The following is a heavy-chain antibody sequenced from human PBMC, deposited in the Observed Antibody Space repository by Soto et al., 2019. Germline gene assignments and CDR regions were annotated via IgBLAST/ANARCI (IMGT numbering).Heavy chain of an antibody. J-gene: IGHJ6*02. CDR3: ARESEPPLVWEHFFYGLDV. D-gene: IGHD3-16*01. Sequence: QVQLVQSGPEVKEPVASVKVSCKSSGYGFTTRAVNWVRQAPGYGLEWMGWVKPANGNTRYSQKFPGRLSIPRDTSANTIYMELTALSFEDTAVYFCARESEPPLVWEHFFYGLDVLGQGTTVIVSS. V-gene: IGHV1-3*01. CDR2: VKPANGNT. CDR1: GYGFTTRA.